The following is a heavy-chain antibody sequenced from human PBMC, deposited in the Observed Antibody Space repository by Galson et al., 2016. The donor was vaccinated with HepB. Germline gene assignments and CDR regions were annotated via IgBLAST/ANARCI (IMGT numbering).Heavy chain of an antibody. CDR1: GYTFTTHD. Sequence: SVKVSCKASGYTFTTHDLSWVRKASGQGPEWMGYMNPGTGKSGYAPKFQGRVTMTRNTSTDTAYLEMSSLRSEATAIYYCARSRFLGVVILDSWGQGTVLPVSS. J-gene: IGHJ4*02. D-gene: IGHD3-3*01. V-gene: IGHV1-8*01. CDR3: ARSRFLGVVILDS. CDR2: MNPGTGKS.